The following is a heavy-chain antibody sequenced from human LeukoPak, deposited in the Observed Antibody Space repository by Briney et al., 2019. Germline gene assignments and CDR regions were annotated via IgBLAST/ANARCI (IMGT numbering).Heavy chain of an antibody. D-gene: IGHD3-22*01. V-gene: IGHV3-53*01. CDR1: GFTFSSYG. Sequence: GGALRLSCAASGFTFSSYGMHWVRQAPGKGLEWVSVIHSGGSTYYADSVKGRFTISRDNSKNPLYLQMNSLRVEDTAVYYCARDDSSGYYSDYWGQGTLVTVSS. J-gene: IGHJ4*02. CDR2: IHSGGST. CDR3: ARDDSSGYYSDY.